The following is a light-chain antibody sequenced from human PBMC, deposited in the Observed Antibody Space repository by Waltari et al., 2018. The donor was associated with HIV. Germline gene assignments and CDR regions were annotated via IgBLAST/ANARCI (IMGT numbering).Light chain of an antibody. J-gene: IGKJ2*01. CDR1: QSVSSSY. CDR3: QQYGRSPYT. Sequence: EIVLTQSPGTLSLSPGEGATLSCRASQSVSSSYLAWYQQKPGQAPRLLIYGASNRATGIPDRFRGRGSGTDFTFTISRLEPEDTAVYYCQQYGRSPYTFGQGTNLRIK. CDR2: GAS. V-gene: IGKV3-20*01.